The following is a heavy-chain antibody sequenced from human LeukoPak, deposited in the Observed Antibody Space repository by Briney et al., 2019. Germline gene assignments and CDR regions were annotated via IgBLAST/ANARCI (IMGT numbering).Heavy chain of an antibody. D-gene: IGHD3-22*01. CDR3: ARIWYDSSGHYYFDY. CDR1: GFSLSTRGMC. CDR2: IDWDDDK. J-gene: IGHJ4*02. Sequence: ESGPTLVNPTQTLTLTCTFSGFSLSTRGMCVSWIRQPPGKALEWLARIDWDDDKYYSTSLKTRLTISKDTSKNQVVLTMTNMDPVDTATYYCARIWYDSSGHYYFDYWGQGTLVTVSS. V-gene: IGHV2-70*11.